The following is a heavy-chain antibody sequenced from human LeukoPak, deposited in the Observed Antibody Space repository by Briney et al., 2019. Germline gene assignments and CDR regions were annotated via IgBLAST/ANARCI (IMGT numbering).Heavy chain of an antibody. J-gene: IGHJ4*02. CDR3: ARDMVPAYFDY. CDR2: ISSSSSYI. Sequence: GGSLRLSCAASGFTFSSYSMNWVRQAPGKGLEWVSSISSSSSYIYYADSVKGRFTISRDNAKNSLYLQVNSLRAEDTAVYYCARDMVPAYFDYWGQGTLVTVSS. CDR1: GFTFSSYS. D-gene: IGHD2-2*01. V-gene: IGHV3-21*01.